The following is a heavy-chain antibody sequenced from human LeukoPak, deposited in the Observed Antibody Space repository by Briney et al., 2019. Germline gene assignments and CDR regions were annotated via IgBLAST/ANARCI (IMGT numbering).Heavy chain of an antibody. CDR2: IWYDGSNK. CDR3: AKDREGEHWLAHLDY. Sequence: GRPLRLSCAASGFIFNSYGMHWVRQAPGKGLEWVAVIWYDGSNKYYADSVKGRFTISRDNSKNTLYLQMDSLRAKDTAVYYCAKDREGEHWLAHLDYWGEGTLVTVSS. CDR1: GFIFNSYG. D-gene: IGHD6-19*01. V-gene: IGHV3-33*06. J-gene: IGHJ4*02.